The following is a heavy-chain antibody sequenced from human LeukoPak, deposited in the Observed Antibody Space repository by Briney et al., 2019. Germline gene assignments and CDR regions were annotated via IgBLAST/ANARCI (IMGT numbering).Heavy chain of an antibody. CDR3: ARVSNYYDRSGYHQYYFDY. CDR2: MDPNSGNT. Sequence: ASVKVSCKASGYTFTNHDINWVRQATGQGLEWMGYMDPNSGNTGYAQKFQGRVTMTRNTSISTAYMELSSLRSEDTAVYYCARVSNYYDRSGYHQYYFDYWGQGTLVTVSS. J-gene: IGHJ4*02. V-gene: IGHV1-8*01. D-gene: IGHD3-22*01. CDR1: GYTFTNHD.